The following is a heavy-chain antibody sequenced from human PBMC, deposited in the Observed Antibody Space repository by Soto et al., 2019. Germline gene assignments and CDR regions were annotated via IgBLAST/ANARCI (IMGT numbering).Heavy chain of an antibody. CDR2: ISNSFSDGNT. CDR1: GFTFSNYA. Sequence: GGSLRLSCAASGFTFSNYAMNWVRQAPGKGLEWVSAISNSFSDGNTHYADSVKGRFTISRDNDKNTVFLEMNSLRAEDTAVYYCAKVFSPEGGNYFDYWGQGTLVTVSS. V-gene: IGHV3-23*01. CDR3: AKVFSPEGGNYFDY. J-gene: IGHJ4*02.